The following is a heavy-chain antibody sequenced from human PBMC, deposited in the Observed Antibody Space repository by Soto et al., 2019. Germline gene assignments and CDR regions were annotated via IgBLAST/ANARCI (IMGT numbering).Heavy chain of an antibody. CDR3: ARERRDGYNFYYYYYYGMDV. V-gene: IGHV4-31*03. J-gene: IGHJ6*02. CDR1: GGSISSGGYY. D-gene: IGHD5-12*01. CDR2: IYYSGST. Sequence: SETLSLTCTVSGGSISSGGYYWSWIRQHPGKGLEWIGYIYYSGSTYYNPSLNSRVTISVDTSKNQFSLKLSSVTAADTAVYYCARERRDGYNFYYYYYYGMDVWGQGTTVTVSS.